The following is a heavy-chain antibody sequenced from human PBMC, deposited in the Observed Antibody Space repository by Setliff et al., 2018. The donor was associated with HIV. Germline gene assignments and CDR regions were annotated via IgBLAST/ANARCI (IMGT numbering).Heavy chain of an antibody. V-gene: IGHV4-39*01. CDR3: ATGPVCSHD. Sequence: SETLSLTCTVSGGSINSSTYYWGWIRQPPGKGLEWIGSFYYSGRTYYSPSLRSRVTISVDTSKSQFSLRLSSVTAADTAVYYCATGPVCSHDWGQGTLVTVSS. J-gene: IGHJ4*02. D-gene: IGHD2-8*01. CDR1: GGSINSSTYY. CDR2: FYYSGRT.